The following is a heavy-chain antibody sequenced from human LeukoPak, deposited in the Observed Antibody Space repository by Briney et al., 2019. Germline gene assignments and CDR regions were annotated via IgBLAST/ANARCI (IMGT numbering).Heavy chain of an antibody. CDR1: GFTVSTYA. CDR2: INRSGGRT. D-gene: IGHD3-10*01. V-gene: IGHV3-23*01. CDR3: AKDYHSSGTYHDY. J-gene: IGHJ4*02. Sequence: QSGGSLRLSCAASGFTVSTYAMSWVRQAPGEGLEWVSGINRSGGRTYNADSVKGRFTISSDDSRNMLYLQMNNLRAEDTAVYYCAKDYHSSGTYHDYWGQGTLVTVSS.